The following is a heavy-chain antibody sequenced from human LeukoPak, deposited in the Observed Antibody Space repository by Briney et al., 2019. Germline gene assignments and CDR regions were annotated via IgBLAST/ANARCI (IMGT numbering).Heavy chain of an antibody. CDR1: GFTFSSYS. V-gene: IGHV3-21*01. CDR3: ARDPPSFVGALSLDAFDI. J-gene: IGHJ3*02. Sequence: PGGSLRLSCAASGFTFSSYSMNWVRQAPGKGLEWVSSISSSSSYIYYADSVKGRFTISRDNAKNSLYLQMNSLRAEDTAVYYCARDPPSFVGALSLDAFDIWGQGTMVTVSS. CDR2: ISSSSSYI. D-gene: IGHD1-26*01.